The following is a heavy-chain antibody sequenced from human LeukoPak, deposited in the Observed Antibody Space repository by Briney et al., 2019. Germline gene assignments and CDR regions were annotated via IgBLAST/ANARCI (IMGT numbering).Heavy chain of an antibody. CDR2: ISNDGRNK. V-gene: IGHV3-30*04. Sequence: PARSLRLSCAASGFTFSSYAMHWVRQAPGKGLERVGVISNDGRNKYYPDSVKGRFTISRDNAKNTLYLQMNSLRAGDTAVYFCARAFSRNIDAFDMWGQGTMVTVSS. D-gene: IGHD1-14*01. CDR1: GFTFSSYA. J-gene: IGHJ3*02. CDR3: ARAFSRNIDAFDM.